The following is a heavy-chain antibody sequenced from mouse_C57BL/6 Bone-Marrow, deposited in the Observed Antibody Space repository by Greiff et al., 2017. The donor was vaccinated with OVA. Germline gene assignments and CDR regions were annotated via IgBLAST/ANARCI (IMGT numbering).Heavy chain of an antibody. J-gene: IGHJ4*01. CDR2: IRSKSNNYAT. Sequence: EVQLVESGGGLVQPKGSLKLSCPASGFSFNTYAMNWVRQAPGKGLEWVARIRSKSNNYATYYADSVKDRFTISRDDSESMLYLQMNNLKTEDTAMYYCEGNFYAMDYWGQGTSVTVSS. V-gene: IGHV10-1*01. CDR3: EGNFYAMDY. CDR1: GFSFNTYA.